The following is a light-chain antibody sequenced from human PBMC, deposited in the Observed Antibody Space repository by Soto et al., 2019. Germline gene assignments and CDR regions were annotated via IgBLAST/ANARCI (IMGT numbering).Light chain of an antibody. CDR1: QNVGGD. V-gene: IGKV3-15*01. CDR3: QEYNGRSS. CDR2: RTS. J-gene: IGKJ1*01. Sequence: EGVTTQSPATLYVSPGERATLSCRASQNVGGDLAWYQQKPGQAPRLLIYRTSTRANGTPVRFSGSGSGTEFTLTISSLQSEDFAVYYCQEYNGRSSFGQGTKVEMK.